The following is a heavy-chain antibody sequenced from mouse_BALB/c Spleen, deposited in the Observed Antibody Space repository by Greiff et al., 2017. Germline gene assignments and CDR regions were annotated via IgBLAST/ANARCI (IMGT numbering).Heavy chain of an antibody. CDR1: GYTFTSYT. D-gene: IGHD1-1*01. V-gene: IGHV1-4*01. CDR3: ARSGRVQRDYAMDY. J-gene: IGHJ4*01. Sequence: VQLQQSGAELARPGASVKMSCKASGYTFTSYTMHWVKQRPGQGLEWIGYINPSSGYTNYNQKFKDKATLTADKSSSTAYMQLSSLTSEDSAVYYGARSGRVQRDYAMDYGGQGTSVTVSS. CDR2: INPSSGYT.